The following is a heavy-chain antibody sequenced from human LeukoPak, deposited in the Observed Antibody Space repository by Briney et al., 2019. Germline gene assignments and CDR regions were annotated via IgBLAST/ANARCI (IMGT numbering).Heavy chain of an antibody. V-gene: IGHV4-59*01. CDR1: GGSISSYY. Sequence: SETLSLTCTVSGGSISSYYWSWIRQPPGKGLEWIGYIYYSGSTSHNPSLKSRVTISVDTSKVQFSLKLCSVTAADAAVYYCARSGILASVDIVATRRYNWFDPWGQGTLVTVSS. D-gene: IGHD5-12*01. J-gene: IGHJ5*02. CDR3: ARSGILASVDIVATRRYNWFDP. CDR2: IYYSGST.